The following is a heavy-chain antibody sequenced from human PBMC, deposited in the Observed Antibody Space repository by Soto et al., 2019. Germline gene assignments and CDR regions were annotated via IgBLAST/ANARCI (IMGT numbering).Heavy chain of an antibody. V-gene: IGHV2-5*02. CDR1: GFSLSTSGVG. J-gene: IGHJ4*02. Sequence: QITLKESGPTLVRPTQTLTLTCAFSGFSLSTSGVGVGWIRQPPGKALEGLAVIYWDDSKHYSPSRRSRLTITKDPSKNQVVLTMTNMDPMDTGTYYCAHKGPEDWPLDYWGQGTLVTVSS. D-gene: IGHD3-9*01. CDR3: AHKGPEDWPLDY. CDR2: IYWDDSK.